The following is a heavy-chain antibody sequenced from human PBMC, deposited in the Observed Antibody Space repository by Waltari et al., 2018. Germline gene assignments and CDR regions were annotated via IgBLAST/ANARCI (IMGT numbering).Heavy chain of an antibody. D-gene: IGHD3-10*01. CDR3: AKAGGDKLTLDY. J-gene: IGHJ4*02. CDR1: GFTFTSYA. Sequence: EVQLLESGGGLVQPGGSLRLSCAAPGFTFTSYAMSWVRQAPGKGVEWVSVSGGRCGSTYYAYAVKGGFTISRDNSKNTLYLQMNSLRAEDTAVYYCAKAGGDKLTLDYWGQGTLVTVSA. V-gene: IGHV3-23*01. CDR2: SGGRCGST.